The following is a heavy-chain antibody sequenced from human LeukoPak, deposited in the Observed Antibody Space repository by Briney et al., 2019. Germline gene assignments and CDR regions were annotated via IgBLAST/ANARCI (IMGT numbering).Heavy chain of an antibody. CDR1: GYTFTSYG. V-gene: IGHV1-18*01. CDR2: ISGYNGNT. CDR3: ARLPIGGYCSGGSCIDWFDP. D-gene: IGHD2-15*01. J-gene: IGHJ5*02. Sequence: GASVTVSCKASGYTFTSYGISWVRQAPGQGLECMGWISGYNGNTNYAQNLQGRVTMTTDTSTSTAYMELRSLRSDDTAVYYCARLPIGGYCSGGSCIDWFDPWGQGTLVTVSS.